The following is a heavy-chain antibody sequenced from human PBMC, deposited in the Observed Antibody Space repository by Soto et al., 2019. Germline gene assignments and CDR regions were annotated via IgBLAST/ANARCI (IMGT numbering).Heavy chain of an antibody. CDR3: ARTYPPPGYSYGYVGYYFDY. J-gene: IGHJ4*02. V-gene: IGHV2-26*01. D-gene: IGHD5-18*01. Sequence: QVTLKESGPVLVKPTETLTLTCTVSGFSLSNARMGVSWIRQPPGKALEWLAHIFSNDEKSYSTSLKSRLTISKDTSKSQVVLTMTNMDPVDTATYYCARTYPPPGYSYGYVGYYFDYWGQGTLVTVSS. CDR2: IFSNDEK. CDR1: GFSLSNARMG.